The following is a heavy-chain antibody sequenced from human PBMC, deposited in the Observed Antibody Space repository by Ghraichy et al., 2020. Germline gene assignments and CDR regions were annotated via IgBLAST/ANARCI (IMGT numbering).Heavy chain of an antibody. V-gene: IGHV3-23*01. CDR2: ISGSGGST. Sequence: GSLRLSCAASGFTFSSYAMSWVRQAPGKGLEWVSAISGSGGSTYYADSVKGRFTISRDNSKNTLYLQMNSLRAEDTAVYYCAKGEGYSSSWYVHYWGQGTLVTVSS. D-gene: IGHD6-13*01. J-gene: IGHJ4*02. CDR1: GFTFSSYA. CDR3: AKGEGYSSSWYVHY.